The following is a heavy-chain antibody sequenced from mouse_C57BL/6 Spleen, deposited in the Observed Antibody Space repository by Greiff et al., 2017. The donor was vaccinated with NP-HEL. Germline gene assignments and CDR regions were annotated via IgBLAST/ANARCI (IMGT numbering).Heavy chain of an antibody. Sequence: QVQLQQSGTELVKPGASVKLSCTASGYTFTSYWMHWVKQRPGHGLEWIGNINPSNGGTNYNEKFTSKATLTVDKASSTAYMHLSSLASEDSAVYYCARLGDWFADWGQGTLVTVSA. CDR3: ARLGDWFAD. CDR1: GYTFTSYW. V-gene: IGHV1-53*01. J-gene: IGHJ3*01. CDR2: INPSNGGT.